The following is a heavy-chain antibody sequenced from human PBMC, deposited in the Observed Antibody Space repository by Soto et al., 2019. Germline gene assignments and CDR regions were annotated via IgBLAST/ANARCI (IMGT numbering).Heavy chain of an antibody. CDR2: ISAYNGNT. CDR3: AREYSSGGYGSNDAFDI. D-gene: IGHD6-19*01. Sequence: ASVKVSCKASGYTFTSYGISWVRQAPGQGLEWMGWISAYNGNTNYAQKLQGRVTMTTDTSASTAYMGLRSLRSDDTAVYYCAREYSSGGYGSNDAFDIWGQGTMVTVSS. J-gene: IGHJ3*02. V-gene: IGHV1-18*01. CDR1: GYTFTSYG.